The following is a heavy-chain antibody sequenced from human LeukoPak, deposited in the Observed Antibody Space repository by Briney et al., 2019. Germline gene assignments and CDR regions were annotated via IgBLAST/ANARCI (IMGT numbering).Heavy chain of an antibody. V-gene: IGHV3-48*03. CDR1: GFTFSSYE. CDR3: VRWPSGSHPYYYYYGMDV. D-gene: IGHD3-10*01. Sequence: PGGSLRLSCAASGFTFSSYEMNWVRQAPGKGLEWVSYITGSGDVTYYADSVKGRFSISRDNAKNSLYLQMNSLRAEDTAIYYCVRWPSGSHPYYYYYGMDVWGTGTTVTVSS. J-gene: IGHJ6*04. CDR2: ITGSGDVT.